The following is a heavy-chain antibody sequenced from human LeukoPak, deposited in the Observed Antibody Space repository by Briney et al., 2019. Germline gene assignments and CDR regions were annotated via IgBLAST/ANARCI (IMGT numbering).Heavy chain of an antibody. J-gene: IGHJ4*02. Sequence: GGSLILSCAASGFTFSTYAMNSVRQAPGKGLEGVSGITDSGGTTFYADSVKGRFTISSDKSESTLYLQMNSLRAEDTAIYYCAKEGYPDSSGAFDSWGQGTLVTGSS. CDR1: GFTFSTYA. V-gene: IGHV3-23*01. CDR2: ITDSGGTT. CDR3: AKEGYPDSSGAFDS. D-gene: IGHD3-22*01.